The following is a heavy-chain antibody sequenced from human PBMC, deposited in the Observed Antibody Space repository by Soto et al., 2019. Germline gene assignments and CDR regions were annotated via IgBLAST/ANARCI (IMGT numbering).Heavy chain of an antibody. CDR2: IIYDGSNK. J-gene: IGHJ4*02. D-gene: IGHD5-12*01. CDR3: AADLGNRAYDGRDY. V-gene: IGHV3-30-3*01. Sequence: QVQLVESGGGVVQPGRSLRLSCAASGFTFSSYAMHWVRQAPGKGLEWVAVIIYDGSNKHYADSVQGRFTISRDNSTNTPYLQMNTLRAEDTAVYYCAADLGNRAYDGRDYWGQGTLVTFST. CDR1: GFTFSSYA.